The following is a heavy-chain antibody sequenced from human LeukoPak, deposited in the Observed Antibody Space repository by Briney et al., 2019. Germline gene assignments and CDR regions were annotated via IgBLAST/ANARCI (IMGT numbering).Heavy chain of an antibody. CDR1: GYTFIDYY. CDR3: ARGGGRYSVDY. V-gene: IGHV1-2*02. Sequence: GASVKVSCKASGYTFIDYYMHWVRQAPGQGLEWIGWISPNSGGTKSVQKFQGRVTKTRDTSITTVYMELSGLSFDDTAVYYCARGGGRYSVDYWGQGTLVIVSS. CDR2: ISPNSGGT. D-gene: IGHD1-26*01. J-gene: IGHJ4*02.